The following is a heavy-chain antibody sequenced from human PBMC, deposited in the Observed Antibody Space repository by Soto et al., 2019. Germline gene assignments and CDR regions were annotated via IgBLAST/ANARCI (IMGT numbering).Heavy chain of an antibody. CDR1: GAFISGYY. Sequence: PSETLSLTCTVSGAFISGYYWSWIRQPAGNGLEWIGRSYTSGSTKDSPSLKSRATISVDTPKTQFSLKLNSVTSANPAAYYCARESTVAGTDNCFESWGQGPLVAVSS. CDR2: SYTSGST. D-gene: IGHD6-13*01. J-gene: IGHJ5*01. CDR3: ARESTVAGTDNCFES. V-gene: IGHV4-4*07.